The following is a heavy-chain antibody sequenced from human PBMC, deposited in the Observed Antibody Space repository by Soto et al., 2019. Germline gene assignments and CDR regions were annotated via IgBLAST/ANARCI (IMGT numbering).Heavy chain of an antibody. J-gene: IGHJ4*02. V-gene: IGHV3-73*01. CDR2: IRNRPNTYAT. CDR1: GSTLSVSE. Sequence: EVQLVESGGGLVQPGGSLKLSCAASGSTLSVSEMHWVRQSSGKGLEWIGRIRNRPNTYATAYGASVKGRFTISRDDSTTMAFLQMHSLRTEDTALYYCAIYDILTGYYLVYWGQGTLITVSS. D-gene: IGHD3-9*01. CDR3: AIYDILTGYYLVY.